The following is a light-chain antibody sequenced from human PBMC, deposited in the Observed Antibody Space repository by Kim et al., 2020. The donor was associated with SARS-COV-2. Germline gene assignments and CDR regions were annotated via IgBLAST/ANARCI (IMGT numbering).Light chain of an antibody. CDR1: SSNIGAGYD. Sequence: QSVLTQPPSVSEAPGQRVTISCTGSSSNIGAGYDVHWYQQLPGTAPKLLIYGNNNRPSGVPDRFSGSKSGTSASLAITGLQAEDEADYYCQSYDSSLSGYVFGPGTKVTVL. CDR2: GNN. J-gene: IGLJ1*01. V-gene: IGLV1-40*01. CDR3: QSYDSSLSGYV.